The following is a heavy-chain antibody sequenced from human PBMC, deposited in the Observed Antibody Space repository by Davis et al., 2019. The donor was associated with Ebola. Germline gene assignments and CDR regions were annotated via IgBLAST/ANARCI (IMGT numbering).Heavy chain of an antibody. Sequence: ASVKVSCKASGYTFTGYYMHWVRQAPGQGLEWMGWISAYNGNTNYAQKLQGRVTMTTDTSTSTAYMELRSLRSDDTAVYYCATTVAGFYYYGMDVWGQGTTVTVSS. CDR2: ISAYNGNT. V-gene: IGHV1-18*04. CDR1: GYTFTGYY. CDR3: ATTVAGFYYYGMDV. D-gene: IGHD6-19*01. J-gene: IGHJ6*02.